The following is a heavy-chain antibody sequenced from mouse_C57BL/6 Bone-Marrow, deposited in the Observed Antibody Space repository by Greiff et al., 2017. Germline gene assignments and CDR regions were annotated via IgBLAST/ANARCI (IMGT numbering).Heavy chain of an antibody. J-gene: IGHJ2*01. CDR3: TREDGSSYGD. CDR1: GYTFTDYE. Sequence: VKLQESGAELVRPGASVTLSCKASGYTFTDYEMHWVKQTPVHGLEWIGAIDPETGGTAYNQKFKGKAILTADKSSSTAYMELRSLTSEDSAVYYCTREDGSSYGDWGQGTTLTVSS. V-gene: IGHV1-15*01. CDR2: IDPETGGT. D-gene: IGHD1-1*01.